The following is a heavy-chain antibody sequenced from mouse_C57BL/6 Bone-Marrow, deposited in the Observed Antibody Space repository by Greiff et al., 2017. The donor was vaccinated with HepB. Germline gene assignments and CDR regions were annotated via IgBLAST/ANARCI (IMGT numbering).Heavy chain of an antibody. CDR3: AMISYYGYDGGGPDY. J-gene: IGHJ2*01. CDR1: GYTFTSYG. V-gene: IGHV1-81*01. D-gene: IGHD2-2*01. CDR2: IYPRSGNT. Sequence: QVQLQQSGAELARPGASVKLSCKASGYTFTSYGISWVKQRTGQGLEWIGEIYPRSGNTYYNEKFKGKATLTADKSSSTAYMELRSLTSEDSAVYFCAMISYYGYDGGGPDYWGQGTTLTVSS.